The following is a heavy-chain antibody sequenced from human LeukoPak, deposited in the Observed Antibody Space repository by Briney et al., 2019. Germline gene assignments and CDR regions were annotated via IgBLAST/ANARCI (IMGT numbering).Heavy chain of an antibody. V-gene: IGHV3-33*01. J-gene: IGHJ4*02. D-gene: IGHD6-19*01. CDR1: GFTFSSYG. CDR2: IWYDGSNK. Sequence: QPGGSLRLSCAASGFTFSSYGMHWVRQAPGKGVEWVAVIWYDGSNKYYADSVKGRFTISRENAKSSLYLQMNSLRVGDTAVYYCVRAPPGTGWLIDHWGQGTLVAVSS. CDR3: VRAPPGTGWLIDH.